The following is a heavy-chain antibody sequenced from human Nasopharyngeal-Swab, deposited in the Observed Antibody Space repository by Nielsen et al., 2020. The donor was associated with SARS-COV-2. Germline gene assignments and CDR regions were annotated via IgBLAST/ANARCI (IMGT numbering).Heavy chain of an antibody. CDR1: GFTFSSYA. Sequence: GESLKISCAASGFTFSSYAMSWVRQAPGKGLEWVSVISGSGGSTYYADSVKGRFTISRDNSKNTLYLQMNSLRAEDTAVYYCAKVPLGRGAVAGSFDYWGQGTLVTVSS. J-gene: IGHJ4*02. CDR3: AKVPLGRGAVAGSFDY. V-gene: IGHV3-23*01. CDR2: ISGSGGST. D-gene: IGHD6-19*01.